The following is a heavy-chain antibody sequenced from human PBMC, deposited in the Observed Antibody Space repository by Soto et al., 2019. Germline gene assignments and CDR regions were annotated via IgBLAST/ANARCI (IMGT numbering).Heavy chain of an antibody. V-gene: IGHV4-59*01. D-gene: IGHD2-15*01. CDR1: GGSISSYY. CDR2: IYYSGST. J-gene: IGHJ4*02. Sequence: QVQLQASGPGLVKPSETLSLTCTVSGGSISSYYWSWIRQPPGKGLEWIGYIYYSGSTNYNPSLKSRVTISVDTSKNQFSLKLSSVTAADTAVYYCAGTRGYCSGGSCPTVVDYWGQGTLVTVSS. CDR3: AGTRGYCSGGSCPTVVDY.